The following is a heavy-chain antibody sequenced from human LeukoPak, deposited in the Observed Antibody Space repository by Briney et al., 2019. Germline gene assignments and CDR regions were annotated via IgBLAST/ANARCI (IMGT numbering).Heavy chain of an antibody. CDR3: AKDSPLGAFDI. CDR2: ISYDGSNK. V-gene: IGHV3-30*18. J-gene: IGHJ3*02. Sequence: PGGSLRLSCAASGFTFSSYGMHWVRQAPGKGLEWVAVISYDGSNKYYADSVKGRFTISRDNSKNTLYLQMNSLSAEDTAVYYCAKDSPLGAFDIWGQGTMVTVSS. CDR1: GFTFSSYG.